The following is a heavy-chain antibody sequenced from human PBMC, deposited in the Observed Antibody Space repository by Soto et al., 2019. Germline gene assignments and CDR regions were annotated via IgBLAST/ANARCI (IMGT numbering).Heavy chain of an antibody. CDR1: GFTFSSYW. Sequence: GGSLRLSCAASGFTFSSYWVHWVRQAPGKGLVWVSRINSDGSSTSYADSVKGRFTISRDNAKNTLYLQMNSLRAEDTAVYYCARGTYNYLDENWFDPWGQGTLVTVSS. CDR3: ARGTYNYLDENWFDP. D-gene: IGHD1-1*01. CDR2: INSDGSST. J-gene: IGHJ5*02. V-gene: IGHV3-74*01.